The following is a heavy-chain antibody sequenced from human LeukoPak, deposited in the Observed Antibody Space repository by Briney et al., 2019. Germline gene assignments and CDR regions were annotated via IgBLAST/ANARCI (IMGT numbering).Heavy chain of an antibody. Sequence: SQTLSLTCTVSGGSISSGNYYWSWIRRHPGKGLEWIGYIFYSGSTYYNPSLKSRVVVSLDTSKNQFSLRLRSVTAADTAVYYCARASGPYSSSSYYFFDYWGQGTLVTVSS. D-gene: IGHD6-6*01. CDR1: GGSISSGNYY. J-gene: IGHJ4*02. V-gene: IGHV4-31*03. CDR2: IFYSGST. CDR3: ARASGPYSSSSYYFFDY.